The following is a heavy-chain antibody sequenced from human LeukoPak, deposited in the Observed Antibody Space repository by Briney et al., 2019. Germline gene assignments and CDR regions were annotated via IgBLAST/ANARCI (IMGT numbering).Heavy chain of an antibody. J-gene: IGHJ4*02. D-gene: IGHD5-24*01. CDR2: IKEDGSEK. CDR1: GVTFSSYW. CDR3: ARDWRWLQLSEAFDY. Sequence: GSLRLSCAASGVTFSSYWMSWVRQAPGKGLEWVANIKEDGSEKYYVDSVKGRFTISRDNAKTSVYLQMNSLRAEDTAVYYCARDWRWLQLSEAFDYWGQGTLVTVSS. V-gene: IGHV3-7*01.